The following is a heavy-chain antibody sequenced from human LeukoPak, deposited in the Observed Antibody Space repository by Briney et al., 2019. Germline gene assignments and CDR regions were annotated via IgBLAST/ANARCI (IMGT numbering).Heavy chain of an antibody. CDR3: AKSSHPRAVAATGFDY. CDR1: GFTFSGYS. J-gene: IGHJ4*02. D-gene: IGHD2-15*01. Sequence: GGSLRLSCAASGFTFSGYSMNWVRQAPGKGLEWVSSISSGSTYKYYADSVKGRFTISRDNSKNTLYLQMNSLRAEDTAVYYCAKSSHPRAVAATGFDYWGQGTLVTVSS. V-gene: IGHV3-21*01. CDR2: ISSGSTYK.